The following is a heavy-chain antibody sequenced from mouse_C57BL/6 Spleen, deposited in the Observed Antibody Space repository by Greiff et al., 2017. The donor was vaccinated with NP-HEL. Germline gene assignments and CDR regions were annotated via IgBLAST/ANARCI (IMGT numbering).Heavy chain of an antibody. CDR3: ARSHYYGSSYGNYAMDY. CDR1: GYTFTGYW. J-gene: IGHJ4*01. D-gene: IGHD1-1*01. V-gene: IGHV1-9*01. Sequence: VQLQQSGAELMKPGASVKLSCKATGYTFTGYWIEWVKQRPGHGLEWIGEILPGSGSTNYNEKFKGKATFTADTSSNTAYMQLRSLTTEDSAIYYCARSHYYGSSYGNYAMDYWGQGTSVTVSS. CDR2: ILPGSGST.